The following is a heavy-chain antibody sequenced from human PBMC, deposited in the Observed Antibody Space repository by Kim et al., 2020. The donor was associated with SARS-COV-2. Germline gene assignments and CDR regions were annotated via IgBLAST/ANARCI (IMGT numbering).Heavy chain of an antibody. J-gene: IGHJ4*02. V-gene: IGHV3-30-3*01. Sequence: GGSLRLSCAASGFTFSSYAMHWVRQAPGKGLEWVAVISYDGSNKYYADSVKGRFTISRDNSKNTLYLQMNSLRAEDTAVYYCARDQIQLWLRGGSGLFDYWGQGTLVTVSS. CDR3: ARDQIQLWLRGGSGLFDY. D-gene: IGHD5-18*01. CDR2: ISYDGSNK. CDR1: GFTFSSYA.